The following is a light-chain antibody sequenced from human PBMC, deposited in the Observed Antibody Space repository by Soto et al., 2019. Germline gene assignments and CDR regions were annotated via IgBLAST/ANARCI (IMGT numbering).Light chain of an antibody. CDR2: DAS. V-gene: IGKV3-11*01. J-gene: IGKJ4*01. CDR3: QQRSDWPPGT. Sequence: EIVLTQFPATLSLSPGERATLSCRASQGVGSYLAWYQQKPGQAPRLLIYDASHRATDIPARFSGSGSGTDFTLTISSLEPEDFAVYYCQQRSDWPPGTFGGGTKV. CDR1: QGVGSY.